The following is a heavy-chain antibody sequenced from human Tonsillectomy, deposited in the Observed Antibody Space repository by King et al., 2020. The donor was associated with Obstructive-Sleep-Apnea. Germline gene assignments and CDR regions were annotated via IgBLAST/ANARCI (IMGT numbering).Heavy chain of an antibody. J-gene: IGHJ5*02. CDR2: TYYRSKWYN. Sequence: VQLQQSGPSLVKPSQTLSLTCAISGDSVSSNSAAWNWIRQSPSRGLEWLGRTYYRSKWYNDYAISVKSRITINPDTSKNHLSLQLTSVTPEDTAVYYCARQNIVATGAWFDPWGQGTLATVSS. CDR3: ARQNIVATGAWFDP. V-gene: IGHV6-1*01. CDR1: GDSVSSNSAA. D-gene: IGHD5-12*01.